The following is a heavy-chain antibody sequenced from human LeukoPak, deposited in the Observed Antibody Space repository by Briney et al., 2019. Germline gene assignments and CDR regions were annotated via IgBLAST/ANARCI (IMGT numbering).Heavy chain of an antibody. D-gene: IGHD3-22*01. V-gene: IGHV3-7*01. Sequence: PGGSLRLSCVASGFTFRNYWMSWVRQAPGKGLEWVANVNHDGSVEYYLDSVKGRFTISRDNTKNSLYLQMNSLRAEDTAVYYCATPRDSSGVDWGQGNLVTVSS. CDR1: GFTFRNYW. CDR2: VNHDGSVE. J-gene: IGHJ4*02. CDR3: ATPRDSSGVD.